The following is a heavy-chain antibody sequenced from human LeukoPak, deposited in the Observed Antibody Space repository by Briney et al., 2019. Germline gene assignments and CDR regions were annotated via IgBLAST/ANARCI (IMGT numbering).Heavy chain of an antibody. Sequence: SETLSLTCTASGGSISSYYWSWIRQPAGKGLEWIGRIYTSGSTNYNPSLKSRVTMSVDTSKNQFSLKLSSVTAADTAVYYCARDRDSSGWYLFDYWGQGTLVTVSS. CDR3: ARDRDSSGWYLFDY. CDR1: GGSISSYY. CDR2: IYTSGST. D-gene: IGHD6-19*01. V-gene: IGHV4-4*07. J-gene: IGHJ4*02.